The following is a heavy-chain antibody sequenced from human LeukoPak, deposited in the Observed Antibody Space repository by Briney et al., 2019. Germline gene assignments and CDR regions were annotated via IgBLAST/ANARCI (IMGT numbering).Heavy chain of an antibody. Sequence: ASVKVSCKASGYTFTGYYMHWVRQAPGQGLEWMGWINPNSGGTNYAQKFQGRVTMTRDTSISTAYMELSRLTSDDTAVYYCARDSSGWYRWFDLWGQGTLVTVSS. CDR3: ARDSSGWYRWFDL. D-gene: IGHD6-19*01. V-gene: IGHV1-2*02. CDR1: GYTFTGYY. CDR2: INPNSGGT. J-gene: IGHJ5*02.